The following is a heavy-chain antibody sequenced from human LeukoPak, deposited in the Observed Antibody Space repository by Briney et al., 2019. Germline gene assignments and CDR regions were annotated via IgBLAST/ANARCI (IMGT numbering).Heavy chain of an antibody. Sequence: SETLSLTCTVSGGSISSGSYYWSWIRQPAGKGLEWIGRIYTSGSTNYNPSLKSRVTISVDTSKNQFSLKLSSVTAADTAVYYCARGAYGDFSPRYYYYGMDVWGQGTTVTVSS. V-gene: IGHV4-61*02. CDR1: GGSISSGSYY. J-gene: IGHJ6*02. CDR3: ARGAYGDFSPRYYYYGMDV. CDR2: IYTSGST. D-gene: IGHD3-3*01.